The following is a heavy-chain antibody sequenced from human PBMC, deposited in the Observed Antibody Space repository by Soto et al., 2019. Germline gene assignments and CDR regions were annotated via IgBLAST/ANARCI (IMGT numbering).Heavy chain of an antibody. CDR1: GGSISSSSYY. CDR2: IYYSGST. J-gene: IGHJ4*02. CDR3: ARGQVVAAQH. V-gene: IGHV4-39*07. D-gene: IGHD2-15*01. Sequence: SETLSLTCTVSGGSISSSSYYWGWIRQPPGKGLEWIGSIYYSGSTYYNLSLKSRVTISVDTSKNQFSLKLSSVTAADTAVYYCARGQVVAAQHWGQGPLVTVSS.